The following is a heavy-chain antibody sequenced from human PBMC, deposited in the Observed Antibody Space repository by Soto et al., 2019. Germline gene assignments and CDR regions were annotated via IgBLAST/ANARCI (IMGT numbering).Heavy chain of an antibody. V-gene: IGHV3-11*01. CDR2: ISSSGSTI. Sequence: GGSLRLSCAASGFTFSDYYMSWIRQAPGKGLEWVSYISSSGSTIYYADSVKGRFTISRDNAKNSLYLQMNSLRAEDTAVYYCASRYCSSTSCYLRYWGQGTLVTVSS. D-gene: IGHD2-2*01. CDR1: GFTFSDYY. J-gene: IGHJ4*02. CDR3: ASRYCSSTSCYLRY.